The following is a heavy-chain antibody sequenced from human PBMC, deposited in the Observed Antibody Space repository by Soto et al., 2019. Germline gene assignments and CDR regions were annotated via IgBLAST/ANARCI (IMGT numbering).Heavy chain of an antibody. J-gene: IGHJ4*02. CDR2: IYWDDDK. V-gene: IGHV2-5*02. CDR1: GFALSTSGVG. Sequence: QITLKESGPTLVKPTQTLTLTCTFSGFALSTSGVGVGWIRQPPGKALEWLALIYWDDDKRYSPSLKSRLTITKDTAKNQVVLTMTNMDPVDTATYYCAHRWVYLSFDYWGQGTLVTVSS. CDR3: AHRWVYLSFDY.